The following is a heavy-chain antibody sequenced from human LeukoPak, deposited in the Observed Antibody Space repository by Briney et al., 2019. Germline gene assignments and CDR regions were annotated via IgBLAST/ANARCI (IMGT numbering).Heavy chain of an antibody. CDR1: GFTFSSYG. CDR3: ANGPSRVTEQNFGDAFDI. J-gene: IGHJ3*02. CDR2: IRYDGSNK. V-gene: IGHV3-30*02. Sequence: TGGSLTLSCAASGFTFSSYGMHWVRQAPGKGLEWVAFIRYDGSNKYYANSVKGPFTIYRDNSKNTLYLQMNSLRAEDTAVYYCANGPSRVTEQNFGDAFDIWGQGTMVTVSS. D-gene: IGHD2-21*02.